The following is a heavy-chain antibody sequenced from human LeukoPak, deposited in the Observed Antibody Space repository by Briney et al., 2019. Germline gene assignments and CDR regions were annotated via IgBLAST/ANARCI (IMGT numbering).Heavy chain of an antibody. CDR1: GFSFSTQR. CDR3: AKDRLYDFWSGYTFLFDY. CDR2: INIDERIT. Sequence: GGSLRLSCAASGFSFSTQRMHWVRQAPGKGLVWVSYINIDERITGYADSVKGRFTISRDNAKNTLYLQMNSLRAEDTAVYYCAKDRLYDFWSGYTFLFDYWGQGTLVTVSS. J-gene: IGHJ4*02. D-gene: IGHD3-3*01. V-gene: IGHV3-74*01.